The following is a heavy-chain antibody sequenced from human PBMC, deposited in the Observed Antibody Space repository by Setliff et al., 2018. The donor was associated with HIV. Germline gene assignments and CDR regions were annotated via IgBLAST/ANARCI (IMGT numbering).Heavy chain of an antibody. CDR2: IYYGGTT. Sequence: SETLSLTCTVSGGSISSYYWTWIRQPPGKGLEWIGYIYYGGTTNYNPSLKSRVTISVDTSKNQFSLKLSSVTAADTAVYYCARATPGYNYGSRHAFDIWGQGTKVTVSS. J-gene: IGHJ3*02. CDR1: GGSISSYY. CDR3: ARATPGYNYGSRHAFDI. D-gene: IGHD5-18*01. V-gene: IGHV4-59*12.